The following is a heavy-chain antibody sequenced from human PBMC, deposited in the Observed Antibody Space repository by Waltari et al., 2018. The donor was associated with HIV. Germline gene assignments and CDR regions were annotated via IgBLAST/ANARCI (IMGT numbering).Heavy chain of an antibody. CDR1: GYTFISYG. CDR2: IITYNANT. V-gene: IGHV1-18*01. Sequence: QVHLVQPGAEMKKPGASVKVSCKASGYTFISYGISWVRQAPGPGLEWMGWIITYNANTNYAQSLQGRVTMTTDTPTTTAYMELRSLTSDDTAVYYCARDGLRYSGTFYSDYWGQGTLVTVSS. D-gene: IGHD1-26*01. J-gene: IGHJ4*02. CDR3: ARDGLRYSGTFYSDY.